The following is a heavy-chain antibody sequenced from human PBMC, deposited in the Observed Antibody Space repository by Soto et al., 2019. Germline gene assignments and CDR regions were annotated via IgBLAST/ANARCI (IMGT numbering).Heavy chain of an antibody. J-gene: IGHJ5*02. D-gene: IGHD2-21*01. CDR2: INHSGNT. Sequence: ETLSLTCAVYGASLSHNYCNCLRQPPGKALEWIGEINHSGNTNYNQSLRSRVTISIDTYKNQLSLNWRSVSAADRAVYYCARGRGEFDAWCQGTPVTVS. V-gene: IGHV4-34*01. CDR1: GASLSHNY. CDR3: ARGRGEFDA.